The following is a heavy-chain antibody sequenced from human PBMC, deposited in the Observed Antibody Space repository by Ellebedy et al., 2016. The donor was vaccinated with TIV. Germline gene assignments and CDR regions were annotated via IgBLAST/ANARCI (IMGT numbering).Heavy chain of an antibody. J-gene: IGHJ6*02. CDR3: ARGVVSPFNVALPDYAMDV. V-gene: IGHV4-59*12. CDR2: IYYSGST. D-gene: IGHD2-15*01. CDR1: GGTISSYY. Sequence: MPSETLSLTCTASGGTISSYYWSWIRQPPGKGLEWIGYIYYSGSTNYNPTPKGRFSISLDTSKNQFSLKLRSVTAADTAVYFCARGVVSPFNVALPDYAMDVWGQGTTVTVSS.